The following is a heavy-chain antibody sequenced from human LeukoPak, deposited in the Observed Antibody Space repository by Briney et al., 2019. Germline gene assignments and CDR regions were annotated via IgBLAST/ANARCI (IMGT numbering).Heavy chain of an antibody. CDR2: INPNSGGT. Sequence: ASVKVSCRASGYTFTGYYMHWVRQAPGQGLEWMGRINPNSGGTNYAQKFQGRVTMTRDTSISTAYMELSRLRSDDTAVYYCARAHCSGGSCYSRLQFDPWGQGTLVTVSS. V-gene: IGHV1-2*06. J-gene: IGHJ5*02. CDR1: GYTFTGYY. CDR3: ARAHCSGGSCYSRLQFDP. D-gene: IGHD2-15*01.